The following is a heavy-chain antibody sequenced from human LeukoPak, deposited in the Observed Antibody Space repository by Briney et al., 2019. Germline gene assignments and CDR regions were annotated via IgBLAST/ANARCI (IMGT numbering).Heavy chain of an antibody. V-gene: IGHV3-15*01. D-gene: IGHD5-24*01. J-gene: IGHJ4*02. Sequence: GGSLRLSCAASGFTFRNVWMSWVSQAPGKGLEWVGRIKSKTDGETTQYAAPVKGRFTISRDDSRSTLYLQMDSLTTGDTAVYYCSTVLNGDTDYWGRGALVTVSS. CDR1: GFTFRNVW. CDR3: STVLNGDTDY. CDR2: IKSKTDGETT.